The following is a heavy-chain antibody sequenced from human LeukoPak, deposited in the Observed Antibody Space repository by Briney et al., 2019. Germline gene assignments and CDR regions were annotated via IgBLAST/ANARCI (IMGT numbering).Heavy chain of an antibody. D-gene: IGHD2-2*01. CDR1: GGSIGSSSDY. CDR2: IYYDGST. Sequence: SETLSLTCSVSGGSIGSSSDYWAWIRQPPGKGLDWIGSIYYDGSTYYNPSLKSRVTISVATSKSQFSLNVRSVTAADTAVYYCARRAHCTSPTCSPVWGQGTTVTVSS. J-gene: IGHJ6*02. CDR3: ARRAHCTSPTCSPV. V-gene: IGHV4-39*01.